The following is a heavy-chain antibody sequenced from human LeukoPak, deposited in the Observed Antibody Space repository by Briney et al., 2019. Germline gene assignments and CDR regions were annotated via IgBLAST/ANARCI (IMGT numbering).Heavy chain of an antibody. J-gene: IGHJ4*02. CDR3: AKHLGYSSGWPLGDTDD. V-gene: IGHV3-23*01. Sequence: PGRSLRLSCAASGFSFDDYAMHWVRQAPGKGLEWVSALSGSGGSTYYADSVKGRSTISRDNSKNTLYLQMNSLRAEDTAVYYCAKHLGYSSGWPLGDTDDWGQGTLVTVSS. CDR1: GFSFDDYA. D-gene: IGHD6-19*01. CDR2: LSGSGGST.